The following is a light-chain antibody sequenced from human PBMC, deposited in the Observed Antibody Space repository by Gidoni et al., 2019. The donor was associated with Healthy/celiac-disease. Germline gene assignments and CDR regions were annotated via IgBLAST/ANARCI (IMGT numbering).Light chain of an antibody. V-gene: IGLV2-23*01. CDR2: EGS. CDR3: CSYAGSWV. J-gene: IGLJ3*02. CDR1: SSDVGSYNL. Sequence: QSALTQPASVSGSPGQSITISCTGTSSDVGSYNLVSWYQQHPGKAPKLMIYEGSKRPSGVSNRFSGSKSGNTASLTISGLQAEDEADYYCCSYAGSWVVGGGTKLTVL.